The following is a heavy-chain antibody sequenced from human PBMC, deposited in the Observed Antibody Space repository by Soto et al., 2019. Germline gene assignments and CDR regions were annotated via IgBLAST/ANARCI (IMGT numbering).Heavy chain of an antibody. V-gene: IGHV3-33*01. J-gene: IGHJ4*02. CDR3: ARDQEGPWELLSGYFDY. Sequence: QVQLVESGGGVVQPGRSLRLSCAASGFTFSSYGMHWVRQAPGKGLEWVAVIWYDGSNKYYADSVKGRFTISRDNSKNPLYLEMNSLRDEDTAVYYCARDQEGPWELLSGYFDYWGQGTLVTVSS. CDR1: GFTFSSYG. D-gene: IGHD1-26*01. CDR2: IWYDGSNK.